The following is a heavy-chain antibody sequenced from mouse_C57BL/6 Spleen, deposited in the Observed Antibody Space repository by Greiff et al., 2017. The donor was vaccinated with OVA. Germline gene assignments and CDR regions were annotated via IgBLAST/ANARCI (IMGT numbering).Heavy chain of an antibody. CDR2: IDPSDSYT. CDR1: GYTFTSYW. J-gene: IGHJ2*01. V-gene: IGHV1-69*01. CDR3: ARNGYYGSRYFDY. Sequence: QVQLQQPGAELVMPGASVKLSCKASGYTFTSYWMHWVKQRPGQGLEWIGEIDPSDSYTNYNQKFKGKSTLTVDKSSSTAYMQLSSLTSEDSAVYYCARNGYYGSRYFDYWGQGTTLTVS. D-gene: IGHD1-1*01.